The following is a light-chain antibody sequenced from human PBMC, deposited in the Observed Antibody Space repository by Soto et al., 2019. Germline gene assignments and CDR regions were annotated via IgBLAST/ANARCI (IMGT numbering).Light chain of an antibody. V-gene: IGLV1-51*01. CDR1: SSNIGNNY. Sequence: QSVLSQPPSVSAAPGQKVTISCSGSSSNIGNNYVSWYQHLPGTAPQLLIYDNNKRPSGIPDRFSGSKSATSATLGITGLQTGDEADYYCGTWDSSLSADVFGTGTKVTVL. J-gene: IGLJ1*01. CDR2: DNN. CDR3: GTWDSSLSADV.